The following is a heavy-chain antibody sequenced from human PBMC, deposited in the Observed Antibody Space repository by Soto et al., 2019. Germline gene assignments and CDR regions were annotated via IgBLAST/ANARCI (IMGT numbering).Heavy chain of an antibody. CDR1: GFTFDDYA. V-gene: IGHV3-9*01. J-gene: IGHJ4*02. D-gene: IGHD3-22*01. CDR2: ISWNSGSI. Sequence: DVQLVESGGGLVQPGRSLRLSCAASGFTFDDYAMHWVRQAPGKGLEWVSGISWNSGSIGYADSVKGRFTISRDNAKNSLYLQMNSLRAEETGLYYCAKGEGSSGYYSLFDYWGQGTLVTVSS. CDR3: AKGEGSSGYYSLFDY.